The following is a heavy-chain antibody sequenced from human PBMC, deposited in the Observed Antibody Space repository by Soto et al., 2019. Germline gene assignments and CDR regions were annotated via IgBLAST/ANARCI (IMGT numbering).Heavy chain of an antibody. Sequence: SVKVSCKASGGTFSSYAISWVRQAPGQGLEWMGGIIPIFGTANYAQKFQGRVTITADESTSTAYMELSSLRSEDTAVYYCARAGPTHFIAAAGRFDYWGQGTMVTVSS. CDR2: IIPIFGTA. J-gene: IGHJ4*02. V-gene: IGHV1-69*13. CDR3: ARAGPTHFIAAAGRFDY. CDR1: GGTFSSYA. D-gene: IGHD6-13*01.